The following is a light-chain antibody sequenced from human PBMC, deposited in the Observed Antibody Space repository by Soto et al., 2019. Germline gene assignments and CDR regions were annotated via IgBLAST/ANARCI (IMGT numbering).Light chain of an antibody. CDR3: QHYGSSRT. Sequence: EIVFTPSPGTPSLSPGERATLSRRASQGVSSNYLAWYQQKSGQAPRLLLYGTSSRATGIPERFSGSGSGTDFTLTISRLEPEDFAVYYCQHYGSSRTFGQGTKVDIK. V-gene: IGKV3-20*01. CDR1: QGVSSNY. CDR2: GTS. J-gene: IGKJ1*01.